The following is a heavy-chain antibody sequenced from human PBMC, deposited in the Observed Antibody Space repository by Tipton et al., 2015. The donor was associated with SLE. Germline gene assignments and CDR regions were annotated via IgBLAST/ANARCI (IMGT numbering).Heavy chain of an antibody. CDR2: ISSSGSTI. Sequence: SLRLPCAASGFTFSDYYMSWIRQAPGKGLEWVSYISSSGSTIYYADSVKGRFTISRDNAKNSLYLQMNSLRAEDTAVYYCARANGDFWTSSYWGQGTLVTVSS. D-gene: IGHD3-3*01. V-gene: IGHV3-11*01. CDR3: ARANGDFWTSSY. J-gene: IGHJ4*02. CDR1: GFTFSDYY.